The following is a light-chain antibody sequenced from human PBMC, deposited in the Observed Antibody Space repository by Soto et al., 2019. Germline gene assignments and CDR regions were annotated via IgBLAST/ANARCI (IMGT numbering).Light chain of an antibody. CDR2: GVS. CDR3: QEYLNWPWT. J-gene: IGKJ1*01. Sequence: EIVMTQSPPTLSVSPGEGVTLSCKASQSISNYLARYQHKPGQAPRILINGVSIRATGVPARFSGSGSGEDFTLTISSVQSEDFAVYYCQEYLNWPWTFGQGTKVEIK. V-gene: IGKV3-15*01. CDR1: QSISNY.